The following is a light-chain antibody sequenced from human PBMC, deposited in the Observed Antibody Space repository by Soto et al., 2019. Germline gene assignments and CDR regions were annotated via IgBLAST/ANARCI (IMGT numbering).Light chain of an antibody. CDR2: DAS. V-gene: IGKV1-5*01. CDR1: QSISSW. CDR3: QQYNSYPLT. Sequence: DIQMTQSPSTLPASVGDRVTITCRASQSISSWLAWYQQKPGKAPKLLIYDASSLESGVPSRFSGSESGTEFTLTISSLQPDDFATYYCQQYNSYPLTFGGGTKVDIK. J-gene: IGKJ4*01.